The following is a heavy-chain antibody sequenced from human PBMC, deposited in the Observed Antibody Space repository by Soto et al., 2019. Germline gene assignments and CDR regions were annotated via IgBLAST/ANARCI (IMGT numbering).Heavy chain of an antibody. D-gene: IGHD3-10*01. CDR2: ISSSSSYI. V-gene: IGHV3-21*01. J-gene: IGHJ6*03. CDR1: GFTFSSYS. CDR3: ARLVKVRGAKSFLLDYSYYMDV. Sequence: EVQLVESGGGLVKPGGSLRLSCAASGFTFSSYSMNWVRQAPGKGLEWVSSISSSSSYIYYADSVKGRFTISRDNAKNSLYLQMNSLRAEDTTAHYCARLVKVRGAKSFLLDYSYYMDVWGKGTTVTVSS.